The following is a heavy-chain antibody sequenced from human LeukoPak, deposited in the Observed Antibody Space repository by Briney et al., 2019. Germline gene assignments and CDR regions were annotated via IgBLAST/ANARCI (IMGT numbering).Heavy chain of an antibody. D-gene: IGHD2-15*01. CDR2: IYYSGSI. V-gene: IGHV4-39*07. J-gene: IGHJ3*02. CDR3: ARDLLRGAFDI. Sequence: SQTLSLTCTVSGGSISSYYWGWIRQPPGKGLEWIGSIYYSGSIYYNPSLKSRVTISVDTSKNQFSLKLSSVTAADTAVYYCARDLLRGAFDIWGQGTMVTVSS. CDR1: GGSISSYY.